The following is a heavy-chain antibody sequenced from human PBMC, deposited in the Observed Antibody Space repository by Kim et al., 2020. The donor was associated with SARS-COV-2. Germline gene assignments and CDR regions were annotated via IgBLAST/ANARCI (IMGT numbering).Heavy chain of an antibody. J-gene: IGHJ4*02. CDR3: VRSSGWYEGGGY. D-gene: IGHD6-19*01. CDR2: ISWNSGSI. Sequence: GGSLRLSCAASGFTFDDYAMHWVRQAPGKGLEWVSGISWNSGSIGYADSVKGRFTISRDNAKNSLYLQMNSLRAEDTALYYCVRSSGWYEGGGYWGQGTLVTVSS. CDR1: GFTFDDYA. V-gene: IGHV3-9*01.